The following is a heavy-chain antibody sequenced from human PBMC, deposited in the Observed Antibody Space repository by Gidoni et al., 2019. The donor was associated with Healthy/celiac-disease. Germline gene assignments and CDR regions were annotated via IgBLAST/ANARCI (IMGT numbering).Heavy chain of an antibody. CDR2: IYPGDSDT. Sequence: EAQLVQSGAEVKKPGESRKLSGRGSGYSVTSYWIGWVRQMPGKGLEWMGIIYPGDSDTGYLPSFQGQVTISADKSISTAYLQWSSLKASDTSMYYCARGSYDFWSGYYGYWGQGTLVTVSS. CDR1: GYSVTSYW. CDR3: ARGSYDFWSGYYGY. J-gene: IGHJ4*02. V-gene: IGHV5-51*01. D-gene: IGHD3-3*01.